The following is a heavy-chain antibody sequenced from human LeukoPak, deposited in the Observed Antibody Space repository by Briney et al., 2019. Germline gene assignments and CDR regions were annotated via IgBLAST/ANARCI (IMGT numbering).Heavy chain of an antibody. V-gene: IGHV3-23*01. CDR2: ISGSGGST. Sequence: QPGGSLRLSCAASGFTFTSYAMSWVRQVSGKGLEWVSVISGSGGSTYYADSVKGRFTISRDNSKNTLYLQMKSLRAEDTAVYYCAKEIYGDPTGGRFQHWGQGTLVTVSS. CDR3: AKEIYGDPTGGRFQH. J-gene: IGHJ1*01. D-gene: IGHD4/OR15-4a*01. CDR1: GFTFTSYA.